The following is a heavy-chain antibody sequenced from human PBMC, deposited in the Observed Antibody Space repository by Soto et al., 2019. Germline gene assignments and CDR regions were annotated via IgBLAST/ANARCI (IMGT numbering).Heavy chain of an antibody. CDR3: ARGGDGDY. D-gene: IGHD3-16*01. J-gene: IGHJ4*02. CDR1: GYAFTTYG. Sequence: QVHLVQSGAEVKKPGASVKVSCKGSGYAFTTYGITWVRQAPGQGLEWMGWISAHNGNTNYAQKLQDRVTVTRDTSTSRAYMELRGLRSDDTAVYYCARGGDGDYWGQGALVTGSS. V-gene: IGHV1-18*01. CDR2: ISAHNGNT.